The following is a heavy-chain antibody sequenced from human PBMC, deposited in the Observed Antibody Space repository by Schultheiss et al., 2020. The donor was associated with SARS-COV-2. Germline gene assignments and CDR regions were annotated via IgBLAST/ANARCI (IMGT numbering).Heavy chain of an antibody. CDR3: ARRGYTYGSPTFDY. J-gene: IGHJ4*02. Sequence: SETLSLTCTVSGGSISSYYWNWIRQPPGKGLEWIGEINHSGSTNYNPSLKSRVTISVDTSKNQFSLTVSSVTAADTALYYCARRGYTYGSPTFDYWGQGSLVTVSS. CDR1: GGSISSYY. CDR2: INHSGST. V-gene: IGHV4-34*01. D-gene: IGHD5-18*01.